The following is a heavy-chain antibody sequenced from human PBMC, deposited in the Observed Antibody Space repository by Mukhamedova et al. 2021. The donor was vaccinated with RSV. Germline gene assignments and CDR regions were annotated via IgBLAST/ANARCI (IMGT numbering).Heavy chain of an antibody. CDR1: TFSTYA. D-gene: IGHD1-14*01. CDR3: ARGEPRGYSYYGM. Sequence: TFSTYAMHWVRRARQAPGKGLEWVAVISFDGSNKYYADSVKGRFAISRDNSKNTLYLQMNSLRAEDTAVYYCARGEPRGYSYYGM. CDR2: ISFDGSNK. J-gene: IGHJ6*01. V-gene: IGHV3-30*09.